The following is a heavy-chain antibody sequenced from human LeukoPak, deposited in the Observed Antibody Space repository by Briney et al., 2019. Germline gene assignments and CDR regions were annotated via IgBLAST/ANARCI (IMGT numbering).Heavy chain of an antibody. CDR2: TYYRSKWYN. Sequence: SQTLSLTCAISGDSVSSNSAAWNWIRQSPSRGLEWLGRTYYRSKWYNDYAVSVKSRITINPDTSKNQFSLQLNSVTPEDTAVYHCARVRLRYFDWSSSYYFDYWGQGTLVTVSS. CDR1: GDSVSSNSAA. V-gene: IGHV6-1*01. J-gene: IGHJ4*02. CDR3: ARVRLRYFDWSSSYYFDY. D-gene: IGHD3-9*01.